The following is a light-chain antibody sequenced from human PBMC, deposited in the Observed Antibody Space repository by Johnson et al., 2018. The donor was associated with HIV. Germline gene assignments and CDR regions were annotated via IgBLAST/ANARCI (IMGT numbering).Light chain of an antibody. V-gene: IGLV1-51*02. J-gene: IGLJ1*01. CDR2: ANN. CDR3: ETWDFSLSAYV. CDR1: SSNIGNNL. Sequence: QPVLTQPPSVSAPPGQKVTISCSGSSSNIGNNLASWYQQLPGTAPKLLIYANNKRPSVIPDRFSGSKSGTSATLGITGLQTGDEADYYCETWDFSLSAYVFGTGTKVTVL.